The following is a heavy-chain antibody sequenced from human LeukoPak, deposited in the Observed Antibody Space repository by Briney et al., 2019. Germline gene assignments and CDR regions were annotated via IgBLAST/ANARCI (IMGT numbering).Heavy chain of an antibody. CDR3: AKPGKEYCSSTSCYFRVAYYYYGMDV. D-gene: IGHD2-2*01. CDR2: IYSGGST. V-gene: IGHV3-66*04. Sequence: GGSLRLSCAASGFTVSSNYMSWVRQAPGKGLEWVSVIYSGGSTYYADSVKGRSTISRDNSKNTLYLQMNSLRAEDTAVYYCAKPGKEYCSSTSCYFRVAYYYYGMDVWGQGTTVTVSS. CDR1: GFTVSSNY. J-gene: IGHJ6*02.